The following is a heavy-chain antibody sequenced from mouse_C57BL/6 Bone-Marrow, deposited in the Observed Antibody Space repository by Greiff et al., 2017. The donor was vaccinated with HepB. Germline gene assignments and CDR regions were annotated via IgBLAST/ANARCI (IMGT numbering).Heavy chain of an antibody. CDR1: GYTFTDYY. J-gene: IGHJ1*03. V-gene: IGHV1-19*01. Sequence: VQLQQSGPVLVKPGASVKMSCKASGYTFTDYYMNWVKQSHGKSLEWIGVINPYNGGTSYNQKFKGKATLTVDKSSSTAYMELNSLTSEDSAVYYCADYGSSSFDVWGTGTTVTVSS. D-gene: IGHD1-1*01. CDR2: INPYNGGT. CDR3: ADYGSSSFDV.